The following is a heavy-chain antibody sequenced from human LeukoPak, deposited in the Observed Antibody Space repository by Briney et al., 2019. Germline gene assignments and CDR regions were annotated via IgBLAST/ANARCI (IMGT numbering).Heavy chain of an antibody. CDR2: IIPIFGTA. V-gene: IGHV1-69*13. CDR1: GGTFSSYA. D-gene: IGHD2-2*01. J-gene: IGHJ6*02. CDR3: AREDIVVVPAAXLYYYXYGMDX. Sequence: ASVKVSCKASGGTFSSYAISWVRQAPGQGLEWMGGIIPIFGTANYAQKFQGRVTITADESTSTAYMELSSLRSEDTAVYYCAREDIVVVPAAXLYYYXYGMDXXGQGTTVTVSS.